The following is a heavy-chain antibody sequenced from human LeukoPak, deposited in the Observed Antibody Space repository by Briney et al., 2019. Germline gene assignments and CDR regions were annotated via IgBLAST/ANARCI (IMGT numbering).Heavy chain of an antibody. Sequence: GGSLRLSCAASGFTFSSYAMSWVRQAPGKGLEWVSGISGSGDNTYYADSVKGRFTISRDNSKNTLYLQMNSLRAEDTAVYYCAKAAHYGGNSAFDIWGQGTMVTVSS. D-gene: IGHD4-23*01. J-gene: IGHJ3*02. CDR1: GFTFSSYA. CDR2: ISGSGDNT. V-gene: IGHV3-23*01. CDR3: AKAAHYGGNSAFDI.